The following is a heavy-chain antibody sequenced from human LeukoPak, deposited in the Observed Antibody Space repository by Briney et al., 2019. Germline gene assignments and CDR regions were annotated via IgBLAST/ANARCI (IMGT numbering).Heavy chain of an antibody. J-gene: IGHJ3*02. V-gene: IGHV4-4*09. D-gene: IGHD2-2*01. CDR1: GSISSYY. Sequence: SETLSLTCTVSGSISSYYWSWIRQPPGKGLEWIGYIYTSGSTNYNPSLKSRVTITVDTSKNQFSLDLSSVTAADTAVYYCARQKCTSTSCLTKNAFDIWGQGTMVTVSS. CDR3: ARQKCTSTSCLTKNAFDI. CDR2: IYTSGST.